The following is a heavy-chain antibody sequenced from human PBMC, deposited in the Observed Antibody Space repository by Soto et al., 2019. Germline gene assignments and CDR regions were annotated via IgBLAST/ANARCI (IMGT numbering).Heavy chain of an antibody. V-gene: IGHV4-59*11. CDR2: IYYTGST. CDR3: ARIPIFGVVSSFDY. CDR1: GGSINNHY. J-gene: IGHJ4*02. Sequence: SETLSLTCTVSGGSINNHYWSWIRQPPGKGLEWIGYIYYTGSTNYNPSLKSRVTISVDTSKNQFSLKLSSVTAADTAVYYCARIPIFGVVSSFDYWGQGTLVTVSS. D-gene: IGHD3-3*01.